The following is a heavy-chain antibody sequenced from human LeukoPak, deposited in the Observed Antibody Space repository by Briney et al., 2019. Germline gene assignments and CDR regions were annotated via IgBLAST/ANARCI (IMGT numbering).Heavy chain of an antibody. CDR1: GGSISSGNYH. J-gene: IGHJ2*01. D-gene: IGHD1-1*01. CDR3: ARGRERYFDL. Sequence: SETLSLTCTVSGGSISSGNYHWAWIRQPPGKGLECIGSIHHSGNAYYNSSLESRVTISVDMSKNQFSLQLRSVTAADTAVYYCARGRERYFDLWGRGTRVTVSS. CDR2: IHHSGNA. V-gene: IGHV4-39*07.